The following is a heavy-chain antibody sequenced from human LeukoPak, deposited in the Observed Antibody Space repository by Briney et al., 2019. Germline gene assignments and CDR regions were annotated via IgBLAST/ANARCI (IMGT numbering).Heavy chain of an antibody. CDR3: ARHSGAYAYFRH. Sequence: ASVTVSRKASGYTFTGYYIHWVRQAPGQGLEWMGWINPNNGGTKYAQKFQGRVTMTRDTSISTAYMELSRLRSDDTAVYYCARHSGAYAYFRHWGKGIRVTVSS. D-gene: IGHD4-17*01. CDR2: INPNNGGT. J-gene: IGHJ1*01. CDR1: GYTFTGYY. V-gene: IGHV1-2*02.